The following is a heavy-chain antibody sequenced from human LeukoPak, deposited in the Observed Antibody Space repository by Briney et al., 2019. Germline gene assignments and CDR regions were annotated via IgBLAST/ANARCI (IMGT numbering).Heavy chain of an antibody. CDR2: IYYSGST. D-gene: IGHD4-17*01. J-gene: IGHJ6*02. CDR3: ARDFAYGDYPRSHYYYGMDV. Sequence: PSETLSLTCTVSGGSISSYYWSWIRQPPGKGLEWIGYIYYSGSTNYNPSLKSRVTISVDTSKNQFSLKLSSVTAADTAVYYCARDFAYGDYPRSHYYYGMDVWGQGTTVTVSS. CDR1: GGSISSYY. V-gene: IGHV4-59*01.